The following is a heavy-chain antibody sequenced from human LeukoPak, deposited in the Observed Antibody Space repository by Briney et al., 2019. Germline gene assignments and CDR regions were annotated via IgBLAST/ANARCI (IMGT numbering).Heavy chain of an antibody. J-gene: IGHJ5*02. CDR1: GLRVSDYY. D-gene: IGHD3/OR15-3a*01. V-gene: IGHV3-66*03. CDR2: IRDSGEA. Sequence: PGGSLRLSCAVSGLRVSDYYMSWVRQAPGKGLEWVGLIRDSGEAFYADFVRGRFAISRDESENTLYLQMNSLRVEDTAVYFCARDRAANQDWVGFDPWGQGTPVIVSS. CDR3: ARDRAANQDWVGFDP.